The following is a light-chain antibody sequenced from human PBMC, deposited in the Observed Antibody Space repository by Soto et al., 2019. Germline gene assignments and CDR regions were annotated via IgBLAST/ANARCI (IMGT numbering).Light chain of an antibody. CDR2: EAS. CDR1: QSISSW. J-gene: IGKJ4*01. Sequence: DIQMTQSPSTLSASVGDRVTITCRASQSISSWSAWYQQKPGKAPKLLIHEASRLESGVPSRFSGSESGTEFTLTISGLHAEDFATYYCQQYTNFPLTFGGGTKVEIK. CDR3: QQYTNFPLT. V-gene: IGKV1-5*01.